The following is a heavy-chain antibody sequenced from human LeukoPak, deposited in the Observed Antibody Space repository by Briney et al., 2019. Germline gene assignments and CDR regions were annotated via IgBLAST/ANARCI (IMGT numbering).Heavy chain of an antibody. D-gene: IGHD5-12*01. CDR1: GFTFSSYG. V-gene: IGHV3-30*18. Sequence: GGSLRLSCAASGFTFSSYGMHWVRQAPGKGLEWVAVISYDGSNKYYADSVKGRFTISRDNSKNTLYLQMNSLRAEDTAVYYCAKDPLWLTWGQGTLVTVSS. CDR2: ISYDGSNK. CDR3: AKDPLWLT. J-gene: IGHJ5*02.